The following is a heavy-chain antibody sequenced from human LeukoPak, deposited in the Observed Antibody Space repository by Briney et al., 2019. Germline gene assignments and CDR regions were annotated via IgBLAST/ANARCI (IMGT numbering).Heavy chain of an antibody. CDR3: ARGYCSSTSCYKRWAFDI. D-gene: IGHD2-2*02. CDR1: GGSISSGSYY. Sequence: SETLSLTCTVSGGSISSGSYYWSWIWQPAGKGLEWIGRIYTSGSTNYNPSLKSRVTISVDTSKNQFSLKLSSVTAADTAVYYCARGYCSSTSCYKRWAFDIWGQGTMVTVSS. V-gene: IGHV4-61*02. J-gene: IGHJ3*02. CDR2: IYTSGST.